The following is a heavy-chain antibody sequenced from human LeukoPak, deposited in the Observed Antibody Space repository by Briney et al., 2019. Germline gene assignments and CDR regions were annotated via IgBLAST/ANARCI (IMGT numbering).Heavy chain of an antibody. J-gene: IGHJ6*02. V-gene: IGHV1-2*04. CDR2: INPNSGGT. D-gene: IGHD6-13*01. CDR3: ARDQGYSSSWDYYYYGMDV. Sequence: GASVKVSCKASGYTFTGYYMHWVRQAPGQGLEWMGWINPNSGGTNYAQKFQGWVTMTRDTSISTAYMELSRLRSDDTAVYYCARDQGYSSSWDYYYYGMDVWGQGTTVTVSS. CDR1: GYTFTGYY.